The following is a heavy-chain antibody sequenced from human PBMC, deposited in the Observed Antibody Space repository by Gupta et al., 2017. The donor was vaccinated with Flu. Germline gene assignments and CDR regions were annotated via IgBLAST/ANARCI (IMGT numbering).Heavy chain of an antibody. Sequence: SISSSGFWGGWIRQPPGKGLEWIGSMYHSGSTDDNPSLKNQVTLSAETSKNQFQLRLRDMNAADTAFYYWTRETGGCPADYWDELTLV. D-gene: IGHD6-25*01. CDR3: TRETGGCPADY. CDR2: MYHSGST. CDR1: SISSSGFW. V-gene: IGHV4-39*02. J-gene: IGHJ4*02.